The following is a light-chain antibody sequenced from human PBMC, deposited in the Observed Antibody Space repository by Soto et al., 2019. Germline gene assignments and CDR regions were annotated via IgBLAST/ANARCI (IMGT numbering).Light chain of an antibody. Sequence: QSVLTQAPSASETPGQRITLSCSGSTSNIGNNNVNWYQQVPGTAPKLLMYRNNLRPSGVPDRFSGSKSGTSASLAISGLQSEDEADYYCAAWDDSLTAWWFGGGTKRTVL. CDR1: TSNIGNNN. CDR2: RNN. CDR3: AAWDDSLTAWW. J-gene: IGLJ3*02. V-gene: IGLV1-44*01.